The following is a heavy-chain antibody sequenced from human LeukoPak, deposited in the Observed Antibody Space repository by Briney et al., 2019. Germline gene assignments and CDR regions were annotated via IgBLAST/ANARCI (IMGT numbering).Heavy chain of an antibody. J-gene: IGHJ4*01. CDR1: GYTFTGYY. Sequence: ASVKVSCKASGYTFTGYYMHWVRQAPGQGLEWMGWINPNSGGTNYAQKFQGRVTMTRDTSISTAYMELSRLRSDDTAVYYCARSYCGGDCYSVIFDYWGHGTLVTVSS. D-gene: IGHD2-21*02. CDR2: INPNSGGT. V-gene: IGHV1-2*02. CDR3: ARSYCGGDCYSVIFDY.